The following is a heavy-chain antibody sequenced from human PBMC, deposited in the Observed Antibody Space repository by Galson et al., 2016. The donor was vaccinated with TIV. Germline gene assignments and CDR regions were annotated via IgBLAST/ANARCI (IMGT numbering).Heavy chain of an antibody. CDR2: IYSGGST. V-gene: IGHV3-53*01. D-gene: IGHD3-9*01. J-gene: IGHJ6*02. CDR1: GFSVSSHY. CDR3: ARHLTTAEYFGLDV. Sequence: SLRLSCAASGFSVSSHYMSWVRQAPGKGLGWVSFIYSGGSTKYADSVRGRFTISRDSSKNTVFLQRNSLRAEDAAVYYCARHLTTAEYFGLDVWGQGTTVTVSS.